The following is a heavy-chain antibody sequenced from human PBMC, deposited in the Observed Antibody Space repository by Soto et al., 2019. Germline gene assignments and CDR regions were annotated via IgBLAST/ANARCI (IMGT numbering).Heavy chain of an antibody. V-gene: IGHV4-39*01. CDR1: GCSISSSSYY. D-gene: IGHD1-26*01. CDR2: IYYSGST. J-gene: IGHJ6*02. CDR3: RVWDGDASFYYSYGMDV. Sequence: QLQLQESGPGLVTPSEKLSLTCTVSGCSISSSSYYWGWIRQPPGKGLEWIGSIYYSGSTYYNPSHKSRVTISVDTSKNQFSLKLSSVTAADTAVYYCRVWDGDASFYYSYGMDVWCQGTTFTVSS.